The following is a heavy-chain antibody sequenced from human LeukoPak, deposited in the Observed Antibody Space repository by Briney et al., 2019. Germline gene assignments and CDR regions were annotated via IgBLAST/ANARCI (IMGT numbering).Heavy chain of an antibody. J-gene: IGHJ4*02. CDR2: INPSGGST. CDR3: ARDITYYFDF. D-gene: IGHD3-10*01. CDR1: GYTFTSYY. V-gene: IGHV1-46*01. Sequence: ASVKVSCTASGYTFTSYYMHWVRQAPGQGLEWMGIINPSGGSTTYAQKFQGRVTMTRDTSTSTVYMDLISLRSGDTAVYYCARDITYYFDFWGQGTLLTVSS.